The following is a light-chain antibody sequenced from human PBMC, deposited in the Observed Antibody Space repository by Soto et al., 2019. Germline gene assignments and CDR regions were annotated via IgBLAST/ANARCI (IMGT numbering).Light chain of an antibody. J-gene: IGKJ4*01. V-gene: IGKV1D-12*01. CDR1: QGINRW. Sequence: DIQMTQSPSSVSASVVDRVTITCRASQGINRWLAWYQQKLGKAPKLLIFDASSLQSGVPSRFSGSRSGTDFTLTISSLQPEDFATYYCQQANSFPLTFGGGTKVDIK. CDR2: DAS. CDR3: QQANSFPLT.